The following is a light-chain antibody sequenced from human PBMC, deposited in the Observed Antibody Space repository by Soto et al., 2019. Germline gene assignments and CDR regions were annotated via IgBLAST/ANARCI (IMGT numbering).Light chain of an antibody. V-gene: IGKV3-15*01. J-gene: IGKJ3*01. CDR2: GTS. CDR3: QQYTKGPLFT. CDR1: QSVSSN. Sequence: EIVMTQSPATLYVSPGERATLSCRASQSVSSNLAWYQQRRGQAPRLLIYGTSTRATGIPARFSGSGSGTEFTLTISSLQSEDFAVYYWQQYTKGPLFTFGPGTRVD.